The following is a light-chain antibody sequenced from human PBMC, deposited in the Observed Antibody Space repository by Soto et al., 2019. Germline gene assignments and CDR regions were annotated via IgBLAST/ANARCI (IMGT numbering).Light chain of an antibody. CDR2: DTS. Sequence: QAVVTQEPSLTVSPGGTVTLTCGSSTGAVTSGHYPYWFQQKPGQAPRTLIYDTSNKHSWTPARFSGSLLGGKAALTLSGAQPEDEAAYYCLLSYSGAPAVFGGGTQLTVL. CDR3: LLSYSGAPAV. V-gene: IGLV7-46*01. CDR1: TGAVTSGHY. J-gene: IGLJ7*01.